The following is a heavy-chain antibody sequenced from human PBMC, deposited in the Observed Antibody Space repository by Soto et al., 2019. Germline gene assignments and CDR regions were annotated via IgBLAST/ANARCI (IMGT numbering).Heavy chain of an antibody. J-gene: IGHJ4*02. CDR2: IYHSGST. D-gene: IGHD2-21*02. V-gene: IGHV4-30-2*01. Sequence: PSETLSLTCAVYGGSISSGGYSWSWIRQPPGKGLEWIGYIYHSGSTYYNPSLKSRVTISIDTSKNQFSLTLTSVTAADTAVYYCARDLRLDFWGQGTLVTVSS. CDR1: GGSISSGGYS. CDR3: ARDLRLDF.